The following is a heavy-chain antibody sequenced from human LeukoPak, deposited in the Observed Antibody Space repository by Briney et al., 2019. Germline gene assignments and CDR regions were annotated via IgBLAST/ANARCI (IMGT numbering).Heavy chain of an antibody. Sequence: GGSLRLSCAASGFNFSSYSMNWVRQAPGKGLEWVAGLNWDGNNIVYIDSVKGRFTISRDNVKNSLFLDMNSLRPEDTALYYCARAQWFIDFWGRGTLVTVSS. J-gene: IGHJ4*02. CDR3: ARAQWFIDF. V-gene: IGHV3-20*04. CDR1: GFNFSSYS. CDR2: LNWDGNNI. D-gene: IGHD3-22*01.